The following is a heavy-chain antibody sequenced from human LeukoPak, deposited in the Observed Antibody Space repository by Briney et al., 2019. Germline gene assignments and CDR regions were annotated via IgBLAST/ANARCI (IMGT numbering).Heavy chain of an antibody. CDR2: ISSSSSTI. CDR1: GFTFSSDR. J-gene: IGHJ4*02. V-gene: IGHV3-48*04. CDR3: ATADYDFWSPFFDY. Sequence: GGSLRLSCAASGFTFSSDRMNWVRQAPGKGLEWVSYISSSSSTIYYADSVKGRFTISRDNAKNSLYLQMNSLRAEDTAVYYCATADYDFWSPFFDYWGQGTLVTVSS. D-gene: IGHD3-3*01.